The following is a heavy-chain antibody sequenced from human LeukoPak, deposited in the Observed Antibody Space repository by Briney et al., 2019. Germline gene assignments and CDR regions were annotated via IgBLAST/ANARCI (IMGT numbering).Heavy chain of an antibody. CDR3: ARFEYSSSWTYFDY. V-gene: IGHV3-21*01. Sequence: GGSPRLSCAASGFTFSSYSMNWVRQAPGKGLEWVSSISSSSSYIYYADSVKGRVTISRDNAKNSLYLQMNSLRAEDTAVYYCARFEYSSSWTYFDYWGQGTLVTVSS. CDR1: GFTFSSYS. D-gene: IGHD6-13*01. CDR2: ISSSSSYI. J-gene: IGHJ4*02.